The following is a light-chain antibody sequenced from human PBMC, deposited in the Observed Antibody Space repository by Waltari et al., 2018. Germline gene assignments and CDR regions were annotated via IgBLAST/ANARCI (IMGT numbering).Light chain of an antibody. V-gene: IGLV2-8*01. Sequence: QSALTQPPSASGSPGQSVTISCTGTSSDIGTYKYVSWYQQHPGKAPKIIIYEVSKWPSGVPDRFSGSKSGNTASLAVSGRQAEDEADYDCSSYAGTNNVIFGGGTRLTVL. CDR2: EVS. J-gene: IGLJ2*01. CDR1: SSDIGTYKY. CDR3: SSYAGTNNVI.